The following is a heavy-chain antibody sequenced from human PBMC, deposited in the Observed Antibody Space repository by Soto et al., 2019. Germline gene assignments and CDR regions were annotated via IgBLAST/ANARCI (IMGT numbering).Heavy chain of an antibody. J-gene: IGHJ2*01. CDR1: GGSISSGDYY. D-gene: IGHD6-19*01. CDR2: IYYSGST. Sequence: QVQLQESGPGLVKPSQTLSLTCTVSGGSISSGDYYWSWIRQPPGKGLEWIGYIYYSGSTYYNPSLKSRVTITVDTSKNHFSLKLSSVTAADTAVYYCARKAGYGSGWYDWYFDLWGRGTLVTVSS. V-gene: IGHV4-30-4*01. CDR3: ARKAGYGSGWYDWYFDL.